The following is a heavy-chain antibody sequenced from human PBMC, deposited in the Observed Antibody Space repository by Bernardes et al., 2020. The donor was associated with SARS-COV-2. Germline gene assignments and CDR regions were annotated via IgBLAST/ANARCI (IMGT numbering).Heavy chain of an antibody. CDR1: GSTFSTFN. CDR2: ITPSSDYV. D-gene: IGHD4-17*01. Sequence: GGSLRLSCAASGSTFSTFNMNWVRQPPGKGLEWVSSITPSSDYVSYAESVKGRFTISRDNANNYLYLQMNSLRAEDTAVYYCARGHYEGAWGQGTLVTISS. J-gene: IGHJ5*02. V-gene: IGHV3-21*01. CDR3: ARGHYEGA.